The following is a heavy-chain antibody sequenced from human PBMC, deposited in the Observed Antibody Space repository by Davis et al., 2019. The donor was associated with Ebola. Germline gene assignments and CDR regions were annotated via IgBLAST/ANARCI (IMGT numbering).Heavy chain of an antibody. CDR1: GGSFSGYY. V-gene: IGHV4-34*01. J-gene: IGHJ4*02. CDR3: ARGISGY. CDR2: INHSGTT. Sequence: MPSETLSLTCAVYGGSFSGYYWNWIRQPPGKGLEWIWEINHSGTTNYNPSLKSRVTISVDTSKNQFSLKLSSVTAADTAVYYCARGISGYWGQGTLVTVSS. D-gene: IGHD3-10*01.